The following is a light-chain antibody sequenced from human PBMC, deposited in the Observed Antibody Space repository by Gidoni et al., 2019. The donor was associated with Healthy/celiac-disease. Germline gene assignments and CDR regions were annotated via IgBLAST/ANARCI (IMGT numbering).Light chain of an antibody. V-gene: IGLV2-14*01. J-gene: IGLJ3*02. CDR1: SSDVGGYNY. CDR2: EVI. Sequence: QSAPTQPASVSGSPGQSITISCTGTSSDVGGYNYVSWYQQHPDKAPKLMIYEVINRPSGVSNRFSGSKSGNTASLTISGLQAEDEADYYCSSYTSSSTLVFGGGTKLTVL. CDR3: SSYTSSSTLV.